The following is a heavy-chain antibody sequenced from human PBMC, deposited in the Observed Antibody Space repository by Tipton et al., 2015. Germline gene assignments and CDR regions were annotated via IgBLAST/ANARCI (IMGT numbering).Heavy chain of an antibody. J-gene: IGHJ3*02. V-gene: IGHV4-59*06. CDR3: ARQGIAVAYDAFDI. D-gene: IGHD6-19*01. Sequence: TLSLTCTVSGGAISSYYWTWIRQPPGKGLEWIGYIYYSGITYYNPSLKSRLTISVDTSKNQFSLRLNSVTAADTAVYYCARQGIAVAYDAFDIWGQGTMVTVSS. CDR1: GGAISSYY. CDR2: IYYSGIT.